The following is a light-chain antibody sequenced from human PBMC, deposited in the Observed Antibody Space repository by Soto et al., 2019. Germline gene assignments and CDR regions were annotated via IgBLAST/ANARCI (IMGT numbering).Light chain of an antibody. J-gene: IGLJ1*01. V-gene: IGLV2-14*01. Sequence: QSALTQPASVSGSPGQSITISCTGTSSDVGGYNYVSWYQQHPGKAPKLMIYDVSNRPSGVSNRFSGSKSVNTASLNISGLQAEDEADYYCSSYTSSRLYVFGTGTQLTV. CDR2: DVS. CDR3: SSYTSSRLYV. CDR1: SSDVGGYNY.